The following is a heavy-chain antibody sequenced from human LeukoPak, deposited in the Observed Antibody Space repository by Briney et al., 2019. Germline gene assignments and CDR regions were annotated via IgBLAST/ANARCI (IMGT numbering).Heavy chain of an antibody. V-gene: IGHV4-59*01. D-gene: IGHD3-22*01. CDR3: ARDFLGFYDSSGCTIYYYYGMDV. CDR1: GGSISSYY. Sequence: SETLSLTCTVSGGSISSYYWSWIRQPPGKGLEWIGYIYYSGSTNYNPSLKSRVTISVDTSKNQFSLKLSSVTAADTAVYYCARDFLGFYDSSGCTIYYYYGMDVWGQGTTVTVSS. J-gene: IGHJ6*02. CDR2: IYYSGST.